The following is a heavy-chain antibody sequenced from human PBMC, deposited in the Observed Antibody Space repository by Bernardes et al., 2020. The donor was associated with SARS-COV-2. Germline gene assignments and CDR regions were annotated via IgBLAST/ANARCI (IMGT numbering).Heavy chain of an antibody. CDR1: GFTFSSYG. V-gene: IGHV3-33*01. Sequence: GGSLRLSCAASGFTFSSYGMHWVRQAPGKGLEWVAVIWYDGSNKYYADPVKGRFTISRDNSKNTLYLQMNSLRAEDTAVYYCAREGIVGAETPGGCMDVWGQGTTVTVSS. J-gene: IGHJ6*02. CDR2: IWYDGSNK. CDR3: AREGIVGAETPGGCMDV. D-gene: IGHD1-26*01.